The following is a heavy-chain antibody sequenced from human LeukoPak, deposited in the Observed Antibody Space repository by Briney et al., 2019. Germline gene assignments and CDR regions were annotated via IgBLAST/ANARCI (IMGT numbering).Heavy chain of an antibody. CDR2: IYYSGST. V-gene: IGHV4-39*01. CDR1: GGPISSSSYY. Sequence: SETLSLTCTVSGGPISSSSYYRGWIRQPPGKGLEWIGSIYYSGSTYYNPSLKSRVTMSVDTSKNQFSLKLSSVTAADTAVYYCARHSSTNYGGYFDYWGQRTLVTVSS. D-gene: IGHD6-13*01. CDR3: ARHSSTNYGGYFDY. J-gene: IGHJ4*02.